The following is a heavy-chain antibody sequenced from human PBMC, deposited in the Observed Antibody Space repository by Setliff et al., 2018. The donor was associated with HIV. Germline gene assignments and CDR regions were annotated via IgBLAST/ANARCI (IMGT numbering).Heavy chain of an antibody. CDR2: IYYSGTT. CDR1: GGSISLYY. V-gene: IGHV4-59*08. Sequence: NPSETLSLTCTVSGGSISLYYWSWIRQPPGKGLEWIGYIYYSGTTNYNPSLKSRVTISVDTSKNQFSLRLTSVTAADTAVYYCARHLYYYDSSGYLQPYYYMDVWGKGTTVTVSS. D-gene: IGHD3-22*01. CDR3: ARHLYYYDSSGYLQPYYYMDV. J-gene: IGHJ6*03.